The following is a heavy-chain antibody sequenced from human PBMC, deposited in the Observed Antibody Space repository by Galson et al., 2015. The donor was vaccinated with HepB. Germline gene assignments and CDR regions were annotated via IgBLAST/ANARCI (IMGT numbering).Heavy chain of an antibody. Sequence: SLRLSCAASGFTFSSYAMHWVRQAPGKGLEWVAVISYDGSNKYYADSVKGRFTISRDNSKNTLYLQMNSLRAEDTAVYYCAREMAAAGTLYYYYGMDVWGQGTTVTVSS. CDR2: ISYDGSNK. J-gene: IGHJ6*02. D-gene: IGHD6-13*01. V-gene: IGHV3-30-3*01. CDR1: GFTFSSYA. CDR3: AREMAAAGTLYYYYGMDV.